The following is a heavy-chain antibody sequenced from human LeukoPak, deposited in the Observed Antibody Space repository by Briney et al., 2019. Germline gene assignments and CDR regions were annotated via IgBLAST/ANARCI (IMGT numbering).Heavy chain of an antibody. CDR1: GFTFSSYE. CDR3: AREPYSSGWYEGMDV. J-gene: IGHJ6*04. CDR2: ISSSGSTI. V-gene: IGHV3-48*03. Sequence: PGGSLRLSCAASGFTFSSYEMNWVRQAPGKGLEWVSYISSSGSTIYYADSVKGRLTISRGNAKNSLYLQMNSLRAEDTAVYYCAREPYSSGWYEGMDVWGKGTTVTVSS. D-gene: IGHD6-19*01.